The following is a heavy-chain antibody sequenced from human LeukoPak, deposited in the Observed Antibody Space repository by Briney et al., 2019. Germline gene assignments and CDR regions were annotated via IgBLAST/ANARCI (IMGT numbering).Heavy chain of an antibody. CDR2: ITGSGGRT. CDR3: AKEGDYYGSGSYRDGFDI. Sequence: GGSLRLSCAASGFTFSSYAMNWVRQAPGKGLEWVSAITGSGGRTYYADSVKGRFTISRDNSKNTLYLQMNSLRPEDTAVYYCAKEGDYYGSGSYRDGFDIWGQGTRATVSS. D-gene: IGHD3-10*01. CDR1: GFTFSSYA. V-gene: IGHV3-23*01. J-gene: IGHJ3*02.